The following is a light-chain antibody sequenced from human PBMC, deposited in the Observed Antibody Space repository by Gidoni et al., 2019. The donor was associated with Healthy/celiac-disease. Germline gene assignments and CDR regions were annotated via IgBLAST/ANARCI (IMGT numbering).Light chain of an antibody. CDR3: AAWDDSLNGPV. V-gene: IGLV1-44*01. Sequence: QSVLTQPPSASGTPGQRVTISCSGSSSNIGSNTVNWYQQLPGTAPKLLIYSNNQRPSGVPDRVSGSKSGTSASLAIIGLQSEDEADYYCAAWDDSLNGPVFGGGTKLTVL. CDR2: SNN. J-gene: IGLJ2*01. CDR1: SSNIGSNT.